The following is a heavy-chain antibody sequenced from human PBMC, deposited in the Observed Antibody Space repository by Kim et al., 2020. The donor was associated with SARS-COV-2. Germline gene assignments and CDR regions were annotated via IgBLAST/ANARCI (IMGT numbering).Heavy chain of an antibody. D-gene: IGHD5-12*01. V-gene: IGHV4-39*01. CDR3: ARPGEEGDGYNYDGNDAFDI. CDR2: IYYSGST. CDR1: GGSISSSSYY. J-gene: IGHJ3*02. Sequence: SETLSLTCTVSGGSISSSSYYWGWIRQPPGKGLEWIGSIYYSGSTYYNPSLKSRVTISVDTSKNQFSLKLSSVTAADTAVYYCARPGEEGDGYNYDGNDAFDIWGQGTMVTVSS.